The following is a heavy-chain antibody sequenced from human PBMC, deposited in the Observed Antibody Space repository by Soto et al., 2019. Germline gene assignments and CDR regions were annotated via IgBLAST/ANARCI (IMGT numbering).Heavy chain of an antibody. CDR3: TKAGIAAAGVGYYYYYYMDV. CDR2: ISWNSGSI. J-gene: IGHJ6*03. V-gene: IGHV3-9*01. D-gene: IGHD6-13*01. CDR1: GFTFDDYA. Sequence: EVQLVESGGGLVQPGRSLRLSCAASGFTFDDYAMHWVRQAPGKGLEWVSGISWNSGSIGYEDSVKGRFTISRDNAKNSLYLQMNSLRAEEKSLYYCTKAGIAAAGVGYYYYYYMDVWGKGTTVTVS.